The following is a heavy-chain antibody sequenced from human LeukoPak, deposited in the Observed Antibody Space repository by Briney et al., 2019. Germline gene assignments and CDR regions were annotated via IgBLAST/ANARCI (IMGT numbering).Heavy chain of an antibody. V-gene: IGHV4-59*01. CDR1: GGSISSYY. Sequence: SGTLSLTCTVSGGSISSYYWSWIRQPPGKGLEWIGYIYYSGSTNYNPSLKSRVTISVDTSKNQFSLKLSSVIAADTAVYYCARSHTAMVHYFDYWGQGTLVTVSS. D-gene: IGHD5-18*01. J-gene: IGHJ4*02. CDR2: IYYSGST. CDR3: ARSHTAMVHYFDY.